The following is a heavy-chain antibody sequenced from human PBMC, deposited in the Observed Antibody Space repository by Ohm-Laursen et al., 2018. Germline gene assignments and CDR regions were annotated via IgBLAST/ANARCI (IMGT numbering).Heavy chain of an antibody. CDR2: IYYSGST. J-gene: IGHJ5*02. CDR3: ARDTGGGYCSGGNCYNWFDP. V-gene: IGHV4-59*01. D-gene: IGHD2-15*01. CDR1: SVSISGYY. Sequence: SDTLSLTCTVSSVSISGYYWSWIRQSPGKGLEWIGYIYYSGSTNYHPSLKSRVTISIDTSKNQFSLKLSSVTAADTAVYYCARDTGGGYCSGGNCYNWFDPWGQGTLVTVSS.